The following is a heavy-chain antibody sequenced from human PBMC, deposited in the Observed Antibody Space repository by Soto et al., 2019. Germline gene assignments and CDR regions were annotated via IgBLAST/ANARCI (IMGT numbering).Heavy chain of an antibody. CDR2: IWYDGSNK. CDR3: ARERRVWAVVPAAMQLGDDSFDI. CDR1: GFTFSSYG. Sequence: QVQLVESGGGVVQPGRSLRLSCAASGFTFSSYGMHWVRQAPGKGLEWVAVIWYDGSNKYYADSVKGRFTISRDNSKNTLYLQMTSLRAEDTAVYDCARERRVWAVVPAAMQLGDDSFDIWGQGTMVTVSS. J-gene: IGHJ3*02. V-gene: IGHV3-33*01. D-gene: IGHD2-2*01.